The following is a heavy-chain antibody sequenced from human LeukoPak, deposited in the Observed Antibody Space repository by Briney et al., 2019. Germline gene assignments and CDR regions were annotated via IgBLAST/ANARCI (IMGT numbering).Heavy chain of an antibody. Sequence: ASVKVSCKASGYTFTSYAMHWVRQAPGQRLEWMGWINAGNGNTKYSRNFQGRVTITRDTSASTAYMELSSLRSEDTAVYSCAGDHIVATAPFYGLDVWGQGTTVTVSS. CDR1: GYTFTSYA. J-gene: IGHJ6*02. V-gene: IGHV1-3*01. CDR3: AGDHIVATAPFYGLDV. D-gene: IGHD5-12*01. CDR2: INAGNGNT.